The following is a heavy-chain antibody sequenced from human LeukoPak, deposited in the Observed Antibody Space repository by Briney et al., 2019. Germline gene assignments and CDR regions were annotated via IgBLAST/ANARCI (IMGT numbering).Heavy chain of an antibody. CDR2: ISYDRSNK. D-gene: IGHD1-14*01. J-gene: IGHJ4*02. CDR3: AGARRLRNPFDY. CDR1: GFTFSSYA. Sequence: PGRSLRLSCAASGFTFSSYAMHWVHQAPGKGLEWVAVISYDRSNKYYADSVKGRFTISRDNSKNTLYLQMNSLRAEDTAVYYCAGARRLRNPFDYWGQGTPVTVSS. V-gene: IGHV3-30*01.